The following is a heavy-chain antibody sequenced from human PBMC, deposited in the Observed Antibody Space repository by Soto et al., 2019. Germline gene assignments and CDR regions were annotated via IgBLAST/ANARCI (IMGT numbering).Heavy chain of an antibody. J-gene: IGHJ4*02. CDR1: GGTFSSYA. CDR3: ARFNCSSTSCHLGY. V-gene: IGHV1-69*06. Sequence: ASVKVSCKASGGTFSSYAISWVRQAPGQGLEWMGGIIPIFGTANYAQKFQGRVTITADKSTSTAYMELSSLRSEDTAVYYCARFNCSSTSCHLGYWGQGTLVTVSS. D-gene: IGHD2-2*01. CDR2: IIPIFGTA.